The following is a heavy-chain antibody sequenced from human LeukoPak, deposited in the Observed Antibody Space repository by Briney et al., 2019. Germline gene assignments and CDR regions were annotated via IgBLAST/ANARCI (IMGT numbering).Heavy chain of an antibody. Sequence: QPGGSLRLSCAASGYTFSSYGMHWARQATGKGLEWVAFIRYDGSNKYYADTVKGRFTISRDNSKNTLYLQMNSLGAEDTAVYYCAKVGGTYYYYYMDVWGKGTTVTISS. V-gene: IGHV3-30*02. D-gene: IGHD1-26*01. CDR2: IRYDGSNK. J-gene: IGHJ6*03. CDR1: GYTFSSYG. CDR3: AKVGGTYYYYYMDV.